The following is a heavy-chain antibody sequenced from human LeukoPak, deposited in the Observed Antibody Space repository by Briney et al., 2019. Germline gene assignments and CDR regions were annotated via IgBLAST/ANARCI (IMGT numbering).Heavy chain of an antibody. Sequence: GASVKVSCKASGYTFTSYGISWVPQAPGQGLEWMGWISAYNGNTNYAQKLQGRVTMTTDTSTSTAYMELRSLRSDDTAVYYCAREYCSSTSCTLGYYYMDVWGKGTTVTVSS. CDR3: AREYCSSTSCTLGYYYMDV. J-gene: IGHJ6*03. D-gene: IGHD2-2*01. CDR2: ISAYNGNT. CDR1: GYTFTSYG. V-gene: IGHV1-18*01.